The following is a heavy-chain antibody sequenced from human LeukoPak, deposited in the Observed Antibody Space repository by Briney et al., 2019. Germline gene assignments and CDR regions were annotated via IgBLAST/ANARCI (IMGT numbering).Heavy chain of an antibody. CDR3: ARLTPLKQQAVSVAIDY. CDR1: GGSISSYY. D-gene: IGHD6-13*01. J-gene: IGHJ4*02. Sequence: PSETLSLTCTVSGGSISSYYWSWIRQPPGRGLEWIGYIYYSGSTNYNPSLKSRVTISVDTSKNQFSLKLSSVTAADTAVYYCARLTPLKQQAVSVAIDYSGQGSQVTVSS. V-gene: IGHV4-59*08. CDR2: IYYSGST.